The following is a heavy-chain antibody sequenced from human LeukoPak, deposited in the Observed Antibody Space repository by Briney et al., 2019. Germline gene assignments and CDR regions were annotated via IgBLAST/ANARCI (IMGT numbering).Heavy chain of an antibody. CDR2: ISSSGRTM. CDR1: GFTFSDYY. D-gene: IGHD3-22*01. V-gene: IGHV3-11*01. Sequence: GGSLRLSCAASGFTFSDYYMSWIRQAPGKGLEWVSSISSSGRTMYYADSVKGRFTISRDNAKNSLYLQVSSLRAEDMAVYYCARGDYYDSSGFRRAFDVWGQGTMVTVSS. CDR3: ARGDYYDSSGFRRAFDV. J-gene: IGHJ3*01.